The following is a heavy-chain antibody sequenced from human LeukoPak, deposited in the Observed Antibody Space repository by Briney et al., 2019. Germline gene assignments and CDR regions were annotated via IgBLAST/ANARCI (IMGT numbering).Heavy chain of an antibody. J-gene: IGHJ4*02. CDR2: IYYSGST. D-gene: IGHD4-17*01. Sequence: RPSETLSLTCTVSGGSISSYYWSWIRQPPGKGLEWIGYIYYSGSTNYNPSLKSRVTISVDTSKNQFSLKLSSVTAADTAVYYCARNARATVNAFDYWGQGTLVTVSS. CDR3: ARNARATVNAFDY. V-gene: IGHV4-59*01. CDR1: GGSISSYY.